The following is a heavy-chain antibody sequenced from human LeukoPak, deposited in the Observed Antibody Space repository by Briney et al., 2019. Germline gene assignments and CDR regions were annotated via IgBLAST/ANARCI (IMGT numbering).Heavy chain of an antibody. V-gene: IGHV3-48*03. J-gene: IGHJ4*02. D-gene: IGHD3-10*01. CDR3: AKEGGVLWFGEFNFDY. Sequence: GGSLRLSCAASGFTFSSYEMNWVRQAPGKGLEWVSYISSSGSTIYYADSVKGRFTISRDNAKNSLYLQMNSLRAEDTALYYCAKEGGVLWFGEFNFDYWGQGTLVTVSS. CDR1: GFTFSSYE. CDR2: ISSSGSTI.